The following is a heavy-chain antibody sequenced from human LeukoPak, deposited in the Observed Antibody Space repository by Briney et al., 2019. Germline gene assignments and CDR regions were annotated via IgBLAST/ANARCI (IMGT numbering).Heavy chain of an antibody. V-gene: IGHV1-69*13. CDR2: IIPIFGTA. CDR3: ARTTFTMVRGVPSYYYYYGMDV. Sequence: ASVKVSCKASGGTFSSYAISWVRQAPGQGLEWMGGIIPIFGTANYAQKFQGRVTITADESTSTAYMELSSLRSEDTAVYYCARTTFTMVRGVPSYYYYYGMDVWGQGTTVTVSS. CDR1: GGTFSSYA. D-gene: IGHD3-10*01. J-gene: IGHJ6*02.